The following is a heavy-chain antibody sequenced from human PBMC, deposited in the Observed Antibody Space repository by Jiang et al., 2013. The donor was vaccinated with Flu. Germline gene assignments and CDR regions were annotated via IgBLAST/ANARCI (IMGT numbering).Heavy chain of an antibody. Sequence: VKSRITINPDTSKNQFSLQLNSVTPEDTAVYYCARDPDTSSGWTPFDYWGQGTLVTVSS. J-gene: IGHJ4*02. D-gene: IGHD6-19*01. V-gene: IGHV6-1*01. CDR3: ARDPDTSSGWTPFDY.